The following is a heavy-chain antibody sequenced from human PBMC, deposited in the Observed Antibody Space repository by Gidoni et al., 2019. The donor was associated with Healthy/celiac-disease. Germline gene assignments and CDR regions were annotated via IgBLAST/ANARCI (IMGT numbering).Heavy chain of an antibody. V-gene: IGHV3-48*01. CDR1: GFTFSSYS. Sequence: EVQLVESGGGLVQPGGSLRLSCAASGFTFSSYSMNWVRQAPGKGLELVSYISSSSSTIYYADSVKGRFTISRDNAKNSLYLQMNSLRAEDTAVYYCARDESGSLVDYWGQGTLVTVSS. J-gene: IGHJ4*02. CDR2: ISSSSSTI. CDR3: ARDESGSLVDY. D-gene: IGHD1-26*01.